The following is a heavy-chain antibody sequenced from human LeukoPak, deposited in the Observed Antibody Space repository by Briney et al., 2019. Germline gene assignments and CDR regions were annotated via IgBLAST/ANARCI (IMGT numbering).Heavy chain of an antibody. D-gene: IGHD3-10*01. CDR2: ISAYNGNT. CDR3: AKALLILGGSGSFHYMDV. J-gene: IGHJ6*03. CDR1: GYTFTSYG. Sequence: ASVKVSCKASGYTFTSYGISWVRQAPGQGLEWMGWISAYNGNTNYAQKLQGRVTMTTDTSTSTAYMELRSLRSDDTAVYYCAKALLILGGSGSFHYMDVWGKGTTVTVSS. V-gene: IGHV1-18*01.